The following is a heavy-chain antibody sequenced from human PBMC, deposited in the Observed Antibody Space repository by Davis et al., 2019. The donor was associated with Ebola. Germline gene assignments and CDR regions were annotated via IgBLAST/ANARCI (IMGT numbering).Heavy chain of an antibody. CDR2: IYYSGST. CDR1: GGSISSSSYY. V-gene: IGHV4-61*01. J-gene: IGHJ3*02. D-gene: IGHD4-17*01. CDR3: ARELQTTVTTNAFDI. Sequence: MPSETLSLTCTVSGGSISSSSYYWNWIRQPPGKGLQWIGYIYYSGSTNYNSSLKSRVTISVDTSKNQFSLKLSSVTAADTAVYYCARELQTTVTTNAFDIWGQGTLVTVSS.